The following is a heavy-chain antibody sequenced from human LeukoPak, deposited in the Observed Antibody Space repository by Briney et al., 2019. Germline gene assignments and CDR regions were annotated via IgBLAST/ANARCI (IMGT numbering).Heavy chain of an antibody. V-gene: IGHV6-1*01. CDR1: GDSVSSNSAT. CDR2: TYYRSKWNN. D-gene: IGHD6-19*01. CDR3: ARGGIAVAGLDY. Sequence: SQTLSLTCAISGDSVSSNSATLNWIRQSPSRGLEWLGRTYYRSKWNNDYAVSVKSRIIIDPDTSKNQFSLQLNSVTPEDTAMYYCARGGIAVAGLDYWGQGILVTVSS. J-gene: IGHJ4*02.